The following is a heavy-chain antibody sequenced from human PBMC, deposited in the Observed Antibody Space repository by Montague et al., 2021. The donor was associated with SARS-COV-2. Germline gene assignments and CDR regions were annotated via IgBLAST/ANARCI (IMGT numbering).Heavy chain of an antibody. CDR1: GGSFSTYS. V-gene: IGHV4-34*01. CDR3: ARLGDGVVPSPILGVGPYYSYYYMDV. CDR2: IHHGGST. Sequence: SETLSLTCAVHGGSFSTYSWNWIRQPPGKGLEWIGEIHHGGSTNYNPSLKSRVTISADTSKNQFSLELTPVAAADTAVYYCARLGDGVVPSPILGVGPYYSYYYMDVWGKGTTVTVSS. D-gene: IGHD3-10*01. J-gene: IGHJ6*03.